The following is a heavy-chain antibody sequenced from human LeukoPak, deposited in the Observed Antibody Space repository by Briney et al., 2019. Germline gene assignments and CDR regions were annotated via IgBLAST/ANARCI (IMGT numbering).Heavy chain of an antibody. CDR3: AKASSYGQWLVHFDY. J-gene: IGHJ4*02. V-gene: IGHV3-23*01. CDR2: ISGGGRNT. Sequence: GGSLRLSCAASGITFSNYVMSWVRQAPGKGLEWVSAISGGGRNTYYAASVKGRFTISRDNSKNMLHLQMNSLRAEDTAVYYCAKASSYGQWLVHFDYWGQGTLVTVSS. D-gene: IGHD6-19*01. CDR1: GITFSNYV.